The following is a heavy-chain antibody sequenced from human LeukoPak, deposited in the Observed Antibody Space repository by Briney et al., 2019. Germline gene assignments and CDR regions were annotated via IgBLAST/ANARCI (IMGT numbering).Heavy chain of an antibody. CDR3: ARAPFGVVILFDY. CDR1: SGSFSGYY. Sequence: SETLSLTCAVYSGSFSGYYWSWIRQPPGKGLEWIGEINHSGSTNYNPSLKSRVTISVDTSKNQFSLKLSSVTAADTAVYYCARAPFGVVILFDYWGQGTLVTASS. V-gene: IGHV4-34*01. CDR2: INHSGST. J-gene: IGHJ4*02. D-gene: IGHD3-3*01.